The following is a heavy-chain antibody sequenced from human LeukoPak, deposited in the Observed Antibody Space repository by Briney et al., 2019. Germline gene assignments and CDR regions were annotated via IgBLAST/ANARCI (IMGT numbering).Heavy chain of an antibody. D-gene: IGHD5-12*01. Sequence: ASVKVSCKASGYTFTSYYIHWVRQAPGQGLEWMGWISAYNGNTNYAQKLQGRVTMTTGTSTSTAYMELRSLRSDDPAVYFCARGLPSPSDHYYFDYWGQGTLVTVSS. CDR3: ARGLPSPSDHYYFDY. CDR1: GYTFTSYY. J-gene: IGHJ4*02. V-gene: IGHV1-18*04. CDR2: ISAYNGNT.